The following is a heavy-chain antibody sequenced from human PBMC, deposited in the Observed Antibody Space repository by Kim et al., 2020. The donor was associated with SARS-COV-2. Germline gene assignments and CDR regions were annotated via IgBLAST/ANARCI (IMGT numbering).Heavy chain of an antibody. J-gene: IGHJ6*02. CDR1: GFTFSGSA. V-gene: IGHV3-73*01. CDR2: IRSKANSYAT. D-gene: IGHD6-6*01. CDR3: TRHPTRIAARPFVNYGMDV. Sequence: GGSLRLSCAASGFTFSGSAMHWVRQASGKGLEWVGRIRSKANSYATAYAASVKGRFTISRDDSKNTAYLQMNSLKTEDTAVYYCTRHPTRIAARPFVNYGMDVWGQGTTVTVSS.